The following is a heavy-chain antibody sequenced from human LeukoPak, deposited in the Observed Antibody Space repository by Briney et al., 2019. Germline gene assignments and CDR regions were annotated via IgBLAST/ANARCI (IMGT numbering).Heavy chain of an antibody. CDR3: ARTTS. J-gene: IGHJ4*02. V-gene: IGHV3-21*01. CDR2: NSSSSSYI. CDR1: GFTFSNAW. Sequence: GGSLRLSCAASGFTFSNAWMNWVRQAPAKGLEWVSSNSSSSSYIYYADSVKGRFTIARDNAKNSLYLQMNSLRAEDTAVYYCARTTSWGQGTLVTVSS. D-gene: IGHD1-1*01.